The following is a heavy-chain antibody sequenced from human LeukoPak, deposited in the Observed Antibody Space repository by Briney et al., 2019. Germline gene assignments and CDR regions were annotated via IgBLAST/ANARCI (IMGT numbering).Heavy chain of an antibody. CDR1: GFTFSSYS. J-gene: IGHJ4*02. CDR3: ARSRQQLLGHYDY. D-gene: IGHD6-13*01. CDR2: ISSNGGST. V-gene: IGHV3-64*01. Sequence: GGSLRLSCAASGFTFSSYSMHWVRQAPEKGLEYVSAISSNGGSTSYANSVKGRFTISRDNSKNTLYLQMGSLRAEDMAVYYCARSRQQLLGHYDYWGQGTLVTVSS.